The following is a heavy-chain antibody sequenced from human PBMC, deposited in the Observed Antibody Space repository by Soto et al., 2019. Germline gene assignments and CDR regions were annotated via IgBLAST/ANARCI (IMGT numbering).Heavy chain of an antibody. D-gene: IGHD3-10*01. CDR3: ARGGLLLYGSGHYNWLDP. Sequence: ASVKVSCKASGYTFTGYYMHWVRQAPGQGLEWMGWINPNSGGTNYAQKFQGWVTMTRDTSISTAYMELSRLRSDDTAVYYCARGGLLLYGSGHYNWLDPWGQGTLVTVSS. J-gene: IGHJ5*02. CDR2: INPNSGGT. CDR1: GYTFTGYY. V-gene: IGHV1-2*04.